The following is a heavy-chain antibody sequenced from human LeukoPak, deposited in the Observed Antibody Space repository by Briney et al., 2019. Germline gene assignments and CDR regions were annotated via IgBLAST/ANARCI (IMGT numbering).Heavy chain of an antibody. Sequence: PGRSLRLSCAASGLTFNSYGMHWVRQAPGKGLEWVAVISYDGSNKYYADSVKGRFTISRDNSENTLYLQMNSLRAEDTAVYYCAKGYDFLDYWGQGTLVTVSS. CDR1: GLTFNSYG. J-gene: IGHJ4*02. CDR2: ISYDGSNK. D-gene: IGHD3-3*01. V-gene: IGHV3-30*18. CDR3: AKGYDFLDY.